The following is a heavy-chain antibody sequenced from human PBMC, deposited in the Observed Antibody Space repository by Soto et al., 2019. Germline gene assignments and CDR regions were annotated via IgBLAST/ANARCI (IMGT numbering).Heavy chain of an antibody. V-gene: IGHV4-61*01. D-gene: IGHD6-13*01. CDR1: GGSVSSGSYY. CDR2: IYYSGST. Sequence: SETLSLTCTVSGGSVSSGSYYWSWIRQPPGKGLEWIGYIYYSGSTDYNPSLKSRVTISVDTSKNQFSLKLSSVTAADTAVYYCASQKPGIAAAGTPDLDYWGQGTLVTVSS. CDR3: ASQKPGIAAAGTPDLDY. J-gene: IGHJ4*02.